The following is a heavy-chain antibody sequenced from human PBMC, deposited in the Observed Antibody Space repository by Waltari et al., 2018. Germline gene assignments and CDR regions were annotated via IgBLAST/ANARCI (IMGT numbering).Heavy chain of an antibody. J-gene: IGHJ6*02. Sequence: EVQLVESGGGLIQPGVSLSLSCAASGSTASSHYMSWVRQAPGKGLEWVTVIYSGGSTYYADSVKGRFTISRDNSKNTLYLQMNSLRAEDTAVYYCARGDYYYYGMDVWGQGTTVTVSS. CDR1: GSTASSHY. V-gene: IGHV3-53*01. CDR2: IYSGGST. CDR3: ARGDYYYYGMDV.